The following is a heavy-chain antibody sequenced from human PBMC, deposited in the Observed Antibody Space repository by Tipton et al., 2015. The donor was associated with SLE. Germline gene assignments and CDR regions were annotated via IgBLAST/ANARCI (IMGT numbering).Heavy chain of an antibody. J-gene: IGHJ6*02. CDR2: ISWNSGSI. Sequence: RSLRLSCAASGFPFDDYAMHWVRQAPGKGLEWVSGISWNSGSIGYADSVKGRFTISRDNAKNSLYLQMNSLRGEDTALYYCAKSGSSSSYYFYGMDVWGQRTTVTVSS. D-gene: IGHD6-6*01. CDR1: GFPFDDYA. CDR3: AKSGSSSSYYFYGMDV. V-gene: IGHV3-9*01.